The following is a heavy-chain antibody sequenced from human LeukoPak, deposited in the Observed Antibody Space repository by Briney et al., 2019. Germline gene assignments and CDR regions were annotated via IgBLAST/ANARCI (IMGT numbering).Heavy chain of an antibody. CDR1: GFTFSSYG. D-gene: IGHD3-10*01. CDR3: AKAKELLWFGELFPLDY. V-gene: IGHV3-23*01. J-gene: IGHJ4*02. CDR2: ISGSGGST. Sequence: GGSLRLSCAASGFTFSSYGMSWVRQAPGKGLEWVSAISGSGGSTYYADSVKGRFTISRDNSKNTLYLQMNSLRAEDTAVYYCAKAKELLWFGELFPLDYWGQGTLVTVSS.